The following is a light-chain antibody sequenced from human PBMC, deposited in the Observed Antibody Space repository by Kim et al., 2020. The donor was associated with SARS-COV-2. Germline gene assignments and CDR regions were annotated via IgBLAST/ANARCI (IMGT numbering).Light chain of an antibody. V-gene: IGLV1-44*01. Sequence: GQTVTIHCSGSTSNLGRHIVNWYRQVPGTAPKLLIHSNSQRPSGVPDRFSGSKSGTSASLAISGLHSEDAAGYYCAAWDDSLKGIMFGGGTQLTVL. CDR2: SNS. J-gene: IGLJ3*02. CDR3: AAWDDSLKGIM. CDR1: TSNLGRHI.